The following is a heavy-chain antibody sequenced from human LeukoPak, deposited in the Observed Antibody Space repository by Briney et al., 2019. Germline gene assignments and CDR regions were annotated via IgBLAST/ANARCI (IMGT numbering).Heavy chain of an antibody. CDR2: ISAYNGNT. CDR3: ARGEWVVTYRPSYDVFDI. J-gene: IGHJ3*02. CDR1: GYTFTSYG. Sequence: GASVKVSCKASGYTFTSYGISWVRQAPGQGLEWMGWISAYNGNTNYAQKFQGRVTMTTDTSTSTAYMELRSLRSDDTAVYYCARGEWVVTYRPSYDVFDIWGQGTMVPVSS. V-gene: IGHV1-18*01. D-gene: IGHD4-23*01.